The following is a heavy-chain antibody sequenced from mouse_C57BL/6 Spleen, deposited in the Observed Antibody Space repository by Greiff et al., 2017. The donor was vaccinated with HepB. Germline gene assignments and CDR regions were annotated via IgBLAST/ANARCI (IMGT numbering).Heavy chain of an antibody. D-gene: IGHD1-1*01. CDR3: ARIAGILVSTVVATRYFDV. V-gene: IGHV8-8*01. CDR1: GFSLSTFGMG. J-gene: IGHJ1*03. Sequence: QVTLKVSGPGILQPSQTLSLTCSFSGFSLSTFGMGVGWSRQPSGKGLEWLAHIWWDDDKYYNPALKSRLTISKDTSKNQVFLKIANVDTADTATYFCARIAGILVSTVVATRYFDVWGTGTTVTVSS. CDR2: IWWDDDK.